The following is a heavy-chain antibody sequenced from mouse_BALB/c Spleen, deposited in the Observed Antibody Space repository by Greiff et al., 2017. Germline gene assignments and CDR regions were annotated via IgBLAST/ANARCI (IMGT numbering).Heavy chain of an antibody. CDR2: IYYSGTI. CDR1: GISITTGNYR. D-gene: IGHD5-5*01. CDR3: ARLYLYYFDY. Sequence: EVKLMESGPGLVKPSQTVSLTCTVTGISITTGNYRWSWIRQFPGNKLEWIGYIYYSGTITYNPSLTSRTTITRDTSKNQFFLEMNSLTAEDTATYYCARLYLYYFDYWGQGTTLTVSS. J-gene: IGHJ2*01. V-gene: IGHV3-5*02.